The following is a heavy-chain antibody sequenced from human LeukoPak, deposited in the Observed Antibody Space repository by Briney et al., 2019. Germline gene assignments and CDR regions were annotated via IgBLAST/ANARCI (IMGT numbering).Heavy chain of an antibody. D-gene: IGHD6-13*01. CDR2: ISDIGGSI. J-gene: IGHJ6*02. CDR3: AKEGRYSSSRIYYYYYYGMDV. Sequence: GGSLRLSCAASEFTFSSYAMAWVRQAPGRGLEWVSSISDIGGSIYYADSVRGRFTISRDNSKNTLYLQMNSLRAEDTAVYYYAKEGRYSSSRIYYYYYYGMDVWGQGTTVTVSS. V-gene: IGHV3-23*01. CDR1: EFTFSSYA.